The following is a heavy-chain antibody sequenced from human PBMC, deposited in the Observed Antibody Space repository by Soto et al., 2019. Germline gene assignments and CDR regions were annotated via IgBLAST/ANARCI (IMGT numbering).Heavy chain of an antibody. J-gene: IGHJ6*03. CDR1: GGSFSGYY. CDR3: ARGYQGHDILTGYYNHYYMDV. V-gene: IGHV4-34*01. D-gene: IGHD3-9*01. CDR2: INHSGST. Sequence: SETLSLTCAVYGGSFSGYYWSWIRQPPGKGLEWIGEINHSGSTNYNPSLKSRVTISVDTSKNQFSLKLSSVTAADTAVYYCARGYQGHDILTGYYNHYYMDVWGKGTTVTVSS.